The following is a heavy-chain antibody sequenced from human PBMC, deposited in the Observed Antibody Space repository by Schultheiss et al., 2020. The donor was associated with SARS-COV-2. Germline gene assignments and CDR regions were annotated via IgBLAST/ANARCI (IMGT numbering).Heavy chain of an antibody. CDR2: IYYSGST. CDR1: GYSISSGYY. Sequence: SETLSLTCTVSGYSISSGYYWGWIRQPPEKGLEWIGYIYYSGSTNYNPSLKSRVTISVDTSKNQFSLKLSSVTAADTAVYYCASAVVVVTATTDAFDIWGQGTMVTVSS. V-gene: IGHV4-38-2*02. J-gene: IGHJ3*02. D-gene: IGHD2-21*02. CDR3: ASAVVVVTATTDAFDI.